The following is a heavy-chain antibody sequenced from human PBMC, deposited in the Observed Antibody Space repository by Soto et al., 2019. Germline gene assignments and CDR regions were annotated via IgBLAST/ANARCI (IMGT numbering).Heavy chain of an antibody. V-gene: IGHV1-3*01. J-gene: IGHJ3*02. CDR1: GYTFTSYA. CDR2: INAGNGNT. Sequence: ASVKVSCKASGYTFTSYAMHWVRQAPGQRLEWMGWINAGNGNTKYSQKFQGRVTITRDTSASTAYMELSSLRSEDTAVYYCARVPGLPRYYYGSGSYAFDIWGQGTMVTVSS. D-gene: IGHD3-10*01. CDR3: ARVPGLPRYYYGSGSYAFDI.